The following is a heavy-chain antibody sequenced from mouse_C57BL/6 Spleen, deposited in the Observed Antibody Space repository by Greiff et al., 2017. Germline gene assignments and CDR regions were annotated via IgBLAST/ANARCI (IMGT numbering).Heavy chain of an antibody. CDR3: ARFNWDDWYFDV. J-gene: IGHJ1*03. D-gene: IGHD4-1*01. CDR1: GFTFSDYG. Sequence: EVNVVESGGGLVKPGGSLKLSCAASGFTFSDYGMHWVRQAPEKGLEWVAYISSGSSTIYYADTVKGRFTISRDNAKNTLLLQMTSLRSEDTAMYYCARFNWDDWYFDVWGTGTTVTVSS. V-gene: IGHV5-17*01. CDR2: ISSGSSTI.